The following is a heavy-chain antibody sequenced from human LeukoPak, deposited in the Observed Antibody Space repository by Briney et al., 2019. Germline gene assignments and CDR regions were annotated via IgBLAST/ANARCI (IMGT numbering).Heavy chain of an antibody. J-gene: IGHJ6*03. V-gene: IGHV3-23*01. CDR3: AKKSAGSYNYYYYYMDV. Sequence: GGSLRLSCAASGFTFSSYAMSWVRQAPGKGLEWVSAISGSGGSTYYADSVKGRFTISRDNSKNTLYLQMNSLGAEDTAVYYCAKKSAGSYNYYYYYMDVWGKGTTVTVSS. CDR2: ISGSGGST. D-gene: IGHD3-10*01. CDR1: GFTFSSYA.